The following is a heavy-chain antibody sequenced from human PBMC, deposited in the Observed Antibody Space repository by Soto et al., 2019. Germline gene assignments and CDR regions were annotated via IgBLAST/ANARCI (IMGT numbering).Heavy chain of an antibody. J-gene: IGHJ4*02. CDR2: TYYRSKWYN. CDR1: GDSVSSNSAA. V-gene: IGHV6-1*01. CDR3: VRDRAPRDGRRSLD. Sequence: PSQTLSLTCAISGDSVSSNSAAWNWIRQSPSRDLEWLGRTYYRSKWYNDYAVSVKSRITINPDTSKNQFSLQLNSVTPDDTAVYYCVRDRAPRDGRRSLDWGQGTQVTVSS.